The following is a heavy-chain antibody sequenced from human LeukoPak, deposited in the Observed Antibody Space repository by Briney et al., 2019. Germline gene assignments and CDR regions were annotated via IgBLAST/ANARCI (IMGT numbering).Heavy chain of an antibody. Sequence: SETLSLTCAVYGGSFSGYYWSWIRQPPGKGLEWIGEINHSGSTNYNPSLKSRVTISVDTSKNQFSLKLSSVTAADTAVYYCASGLYCSGGSCEQRIDYWGQGTLVTVSS. CDR3: ASGLYCSGGSCEQRIDY. V-gene: IGHV4-34*01. CDR2: INHSGST. J-gene: IGHJ4*02. CDR1: GGSFSGYY. D-gene: IGHD2-15*01.